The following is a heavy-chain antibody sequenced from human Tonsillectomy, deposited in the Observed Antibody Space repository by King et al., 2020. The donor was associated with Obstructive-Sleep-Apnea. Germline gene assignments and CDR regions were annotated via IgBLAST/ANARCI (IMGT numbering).Heavy chain of an antibody. D-gene: IGHD6-19*01. V-gene: IGHV3-30*18. CDR1: GFTFSSYG. Sequence: HVQLVQSGGGVVQPGRSLRLSCAASGFTFSSYGMHWVRQAPGKGLEWVAVISYDGSNKYYADSVKGRFTISRDNSKNTLYLQMNSLRAEDTAVYYCAKDDGYSSGWSSSTMGDYWGQGTLVTVSS. CDR2: ISYDGSNK. CDR3: AKDDGYSSGWSSSTMGDY. J-gene: IGHJ4*02.